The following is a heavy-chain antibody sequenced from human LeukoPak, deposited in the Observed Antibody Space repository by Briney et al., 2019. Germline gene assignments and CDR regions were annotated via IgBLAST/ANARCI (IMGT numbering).Heavy chain of an antibody. V-gene: IGHV4-59*01. D-gene: IGHD4-17*01. CDR2: IYYSGST. CDR3: ARTYGDYRFDY. J-gene: IGHJ4*02. CDR1: GGSITNYY. Sequence: PSETLSLTCTVSGGSITNYYWSWIRQPPGKGLEFIGYIYYSGSTSYNPSLKSRVTISVDTSKNQFSLKLSSVTTADTAVYYCARTYGDYRFDYWGQGTLVTVSS.